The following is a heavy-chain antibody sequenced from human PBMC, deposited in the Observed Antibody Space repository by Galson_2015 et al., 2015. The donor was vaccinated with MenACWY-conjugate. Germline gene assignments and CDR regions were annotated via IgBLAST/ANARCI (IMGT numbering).Heavy chain of an antibody. D-gene: IGHD3-10*01. V-gene: IGHV3-7*03. CDR1: GFTFSTYW. Sequence: LRLSCAASGFTFSTYWMSWVRQAPGKGLEWVASIKQDGTEISYVDSMKGRFPISRDNAKNSLYLQLNSLRAEDTSVYYCARGFISPTYWGQGTLVTVSS. CDR2: IKQDGTEI. J-gene: IGHJ4*02. CDR3: ARGFISPTY.